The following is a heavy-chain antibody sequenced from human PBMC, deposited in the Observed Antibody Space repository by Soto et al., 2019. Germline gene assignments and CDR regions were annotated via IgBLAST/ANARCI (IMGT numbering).Heavy chain of an antibody. J-gene: IGHJ3*02. CDR1: GGTFSSYA. Sequence: QVQLVQSGAEVKKPGSSVKVSCKASGGTFSSYAISWVRQAPGQGLEWMGGIIPIFGTANYAQKFQGRVTSTPDXXTSTAYMELSSLRSEDTAVYYCAREGRDGHGAFDIWGQGTMVTVSS. CDR3: AREGRDGHGAFDI. V-gene: IGHV1-69*05. D-gene: IGHD2-21*02. CDR2: IIPIFGTA.